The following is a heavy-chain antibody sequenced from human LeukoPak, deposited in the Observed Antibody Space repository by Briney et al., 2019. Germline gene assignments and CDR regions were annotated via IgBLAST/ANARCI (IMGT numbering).Heavy chain of an antibody. J-gene: IGHJ4*02. CDR1: GFTFSNYA. CDR3: AKGPYDSSGYYLNY. D-gene: IGHD3-22*01. Sequence: PGGSLRLSCAASGFTFSNYAMSWVRQAPGKGLEWVSGISGSGGSTYYADSVKGRFTISRDNSKNTLYLQMNSLRVEDTAIYYCAKGPYDSSGYYLNYWGQGTLVTVSS. CDR2: ISGSGGST. V-gene: IGHV3-23*01.